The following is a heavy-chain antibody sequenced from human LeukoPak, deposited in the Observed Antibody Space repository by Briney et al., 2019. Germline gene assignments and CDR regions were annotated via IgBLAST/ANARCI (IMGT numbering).Heavy chain of an antibody. V-gene: IGHV4-39*01. CDR1: GCSISSSNYC. CDR3: ARHLAPDFSTYDY. CDR2: FCYSGST. J-gene: IGHJ4*02. D-gene: IGHD3/OR15-3a*01. Sequence: SETLSLTCTVSGCSISSSNYCWDWIRQPPGKGLEWIGTFCYSGSTYYNPSLKGRVTISLDTSKNQLSLKLSSVTAADTAVYYCARHLAPDFSTYDYWGQAALFTLSS.